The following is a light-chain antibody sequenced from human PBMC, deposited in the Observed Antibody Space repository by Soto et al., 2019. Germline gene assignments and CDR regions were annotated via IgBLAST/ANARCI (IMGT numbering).Light chain of an antibody. J-gene: IGKJ1*01. Sequence: EFVLTQSPGTLSLSPGERATLSCRASQTVRNNYLAWYQQKPGQAPRLLISGASGRATGVPDRFSGSGSGTEFTHTIDRLESEDFAVYFCQQYGDFPWTFGQGTKVDIK. V-gene: IGKV3-20*01. CDR2: GAS. CDR3: QQYGDFPWT. CDR1: QTVRNNY.